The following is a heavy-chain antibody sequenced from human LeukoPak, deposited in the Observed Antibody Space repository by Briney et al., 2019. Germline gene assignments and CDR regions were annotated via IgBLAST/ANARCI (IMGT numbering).Heavy chain of an antibody. J-gene: IGHJ5*02. CDR1: GGSISSYY. D-gene: IGHD2-15*01. CDR3: ARGPYYCSGASCLNWFDP. CDR2: IYTSGST. Sequence: SETLSLTCTVSGGSISSYYWSWIRQPAGKGLEWIGRIYTSGSTNYNPSLKSRVTMSVDTSKNQFSLKLSSVTAADTAVYFCARGPYYCSGASCLNWFDPWGQGTLVTVSS. V-gene: IGHV4-4*07.